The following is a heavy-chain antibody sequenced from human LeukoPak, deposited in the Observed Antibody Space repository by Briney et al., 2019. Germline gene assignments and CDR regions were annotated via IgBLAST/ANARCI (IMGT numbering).Heavy chain of an antibody. CDR1: GYTFTNYG. V-gene: IGHV1-18*01. CDR2: ISAYNGNA. CDR3: ARTPKRFGELYQPGDS. Sequence: VASVKVSCKASGYTFTNYGITWVRQVPGQGLEWLGWISAYNGNANYAQNLQDRVTLTSDTSTSKAYMELRSLRSDDTGIYFCARTPKRFGELYQPGDSWGQGTLLTVSS. J-gene: IGHJ4*02. D-gene: IGHD3-10*01.